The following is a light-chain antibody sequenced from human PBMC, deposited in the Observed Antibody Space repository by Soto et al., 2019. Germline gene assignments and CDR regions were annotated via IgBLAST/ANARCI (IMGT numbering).Light chain of an antibody. CDR1: QNFPTRS. J-gene: IGKJ2*01. CDR3: QHYDESRCAYA. Sequence: VLTPSTVTLSVSPGDRGTLSGRAGQNFPTRSLAWYQWRPGQSPKLLIRAVSSRAAGIPHRFTGTGSGTDFTLTINGLEPEDSAVYYCQHYDESRCAYAFGQRSKVDIK. CDR2: AVS. V-gene: IGKV3-20*01.